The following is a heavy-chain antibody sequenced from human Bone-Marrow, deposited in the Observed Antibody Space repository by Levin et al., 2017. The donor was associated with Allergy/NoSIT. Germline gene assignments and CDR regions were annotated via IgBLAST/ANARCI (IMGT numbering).Heavy chain of an antibody. J-gene: IGHJ5*02. D-gene: IGHD4-17*01. Sequence: GGSLRLSCAASGFTFSSFEMHWVRQAPGEGLEWVSYISSSGLIIYYADSVKGRFTISRDNVKNSLYLQMNSLRAEDTGVYYCAREADYGNWFDPWGQGTLVTVSS. CDR3: AREADYGNWFDP. V-gene: IGHV3-48*03. CDR2: ISSSGLII. CDR1: GFTFSSFE.